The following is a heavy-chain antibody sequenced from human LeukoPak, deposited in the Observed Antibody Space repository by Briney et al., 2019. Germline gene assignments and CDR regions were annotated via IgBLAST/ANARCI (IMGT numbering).Heavy chain of an antibody. CDR2: INPSGGST. J-gene: IGHJ4*02. CDR3: ARVLRGTVVVPAAILDE. CDR1: GYTFTSYY. D-gene: IGHD2-2*01. V-gene: IGHV1-46*01. Sequence: ASVKVSCKASGYTFTSYYMHWVRQAPGQGLEWMGIINPSGGSTSYAQKFQGRVTMTRDMSTSTAYMELSSLRSEDTAVYYCARVLRGTVVVPAAILDEWGQGTLVTVSS.